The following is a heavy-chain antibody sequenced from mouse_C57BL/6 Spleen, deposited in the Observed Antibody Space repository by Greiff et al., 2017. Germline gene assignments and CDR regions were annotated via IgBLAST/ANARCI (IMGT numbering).Heavy chain of an antibody. J-gene: IGHJ2*01. CDR3: ARYSNVDY. CDR2: IYPGSGST. CDR1: GYTFTSYW. Sequence: VQLQQPGAGLVKPGASVKMSCTASGYTFTSYWITWVKQRPGQGLEWIGDIYPGSGSTNYNEKFTSKATLTVYTSSSTAYMQRSSLTSEDSAVYYCARYSNVDYWGQGTTLTVSS. V-gene: IGHV1-55*01. D-gene: IGHD2-5*01.